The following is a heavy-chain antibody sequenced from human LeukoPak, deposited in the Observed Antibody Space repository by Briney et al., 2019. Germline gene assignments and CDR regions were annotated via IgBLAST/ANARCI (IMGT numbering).Heavy chain of an antibody. CDR3: ARDRDVDYGNDGFDI. Sequence: GGSLRLSCAASGFSFSTYEFHWVRHAPGKGLEWVTNISASGQTIYYADSVRGRFTISRDNAKNSLYLQMNSLGAEDTAVYHCARDRDVDYGNDGFDIWGQGTTVTVSS. J-gene: IGHJ3*02. V-gene: IGHV3-48*03. CDR2: ISASGQTI. D-gene: IGHD4/OR15-4a*01. CDR1: GFSFSTYE.